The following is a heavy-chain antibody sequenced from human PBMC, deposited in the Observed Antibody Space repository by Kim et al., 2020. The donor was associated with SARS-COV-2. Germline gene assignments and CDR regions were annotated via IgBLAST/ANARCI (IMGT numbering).Heavy chain of an antibody. CDR3: AKDLRRGYDFWSGI. V-gene: IGHV3-30*18. CDR1: GFTFSSYG. CDR2: ISYDGSNK. J-gene: IGHJ3*02. D-gene: IGHD3-3*01. Sequence: GGSLRLSCAASGFTFSSYGMHWVRQAPGKGLEWVAVISYDGSNKYYADSVKGRFTISRDNSKNTLYLQMNSLRAEDTAVYYCAKDLRRGYDFWSGIWGQGTMVPVSS.